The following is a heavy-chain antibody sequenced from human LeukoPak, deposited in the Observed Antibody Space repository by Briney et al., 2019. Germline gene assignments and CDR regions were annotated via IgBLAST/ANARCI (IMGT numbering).Heavy chain of an antibody. CDR2: IKPNSGGT. CDR3: ATNILVRDIINWFDP. D-gene: IGHD3-10*01. J-gene: IGHJ5*02. V-gene: IGHV1-2*02. CDR1: GYSFADYY. Sequence: ASVRVSCKASGYSFADYYMHWVRQAPGQGLEWMGWIKPNSGGTRSAQKFQGRVTMTRDTSISTAYMELSSLRYDDTAVYYCATNILVRDIINWFDPWGQGTLVTVSS.